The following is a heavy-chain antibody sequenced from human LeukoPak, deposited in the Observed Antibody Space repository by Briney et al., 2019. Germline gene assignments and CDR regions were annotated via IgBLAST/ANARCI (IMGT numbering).Heavy chain of an antibody. J-gene: IGHJ4*02. CDR3: ARWGNSNWWEHLGDY. CDR2: ISGLNGNT. CDR1: GYTFASHG. D-gene: IGHD4-11*01. V-gene: IGHV1-18*01. Sequence: ASVKVSCKASGYTFASHGFSWVRQAPGQGLEWMGWISGLNGNTKYAQKFQDRVTMTTDTSTSTAYLELRGLRYDDTAVYYCARWGNSNWWEHLGDYWGQGTLVTVSP.